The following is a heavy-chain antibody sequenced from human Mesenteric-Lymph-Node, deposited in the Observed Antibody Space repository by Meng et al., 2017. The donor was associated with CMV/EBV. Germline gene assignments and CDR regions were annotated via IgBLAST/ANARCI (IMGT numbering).Heavy chain of an antibody. CDR1: GYTFTGYY. CDR3: ARDRYSSSWPGRN. D-gene: IGHD6-13*01. CDR2: INPNSGGT. J-gene: IGHJ4*02. V-gene: IGHV1-2*02. Sequence: ASVKVSCKASGYTFTGYYMHWVRQAPGQGLEWVGWINPNSGGTNYAQRFQGRVTMTRDTSIITAYMELSSLRSDDTAIYYCARDRYSSSWPGRNWGQGTLVTVSS.